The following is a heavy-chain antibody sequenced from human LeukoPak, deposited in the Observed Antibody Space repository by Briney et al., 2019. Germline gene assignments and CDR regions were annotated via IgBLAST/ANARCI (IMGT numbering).Heavy chain of an antibody. CDR2: IRYDGSNK. J-gene: IGHJ5*02. D-gene: IGHD4-11*01. CDR3: AKDQPRDYSNLGWFDP. CDR1: GFTFSSYG. Sequence: GGSLRLSCAASGFTFSSYGMHWVRQAPGKGLEWVAFIRYDGSNKYYADSVKGRFTISRDNSKNTLYLQMNSLRAEDTAVYYCAKDQPRDYSNLGWFDPWGQGTLVTVSS. V-gene: IGHV3-30*02.